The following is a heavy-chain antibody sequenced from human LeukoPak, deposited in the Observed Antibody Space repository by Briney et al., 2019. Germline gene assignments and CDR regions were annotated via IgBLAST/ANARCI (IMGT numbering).Heavy chain of an antibody. D-gene: IGHD4-17*01. Sequence: SETLSLTCAVYGGSFSGYYWSWIRQPPGKGLEWIGEINHSGSTNYNPSLKSRVTISEDTSKNQFSLKLSSVTAADTAVYYCAIRYGDYERPHYYYYYGMDVCGQGTTVNVSS. J-gene: IGHJ6*02. CDR3: AIRYGDYERPHYYYYYGMDV. CDR1: GGSFSGYY. V-gene: IGHV4-34*01. CDR2: INHSGST.